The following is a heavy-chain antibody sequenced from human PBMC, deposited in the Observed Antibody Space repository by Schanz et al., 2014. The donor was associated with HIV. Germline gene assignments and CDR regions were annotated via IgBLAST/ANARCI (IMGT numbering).Heavy chain of an antibody. CDR1: GGTRRTYV. V-gene: IGHV1-69*01. CDR2: NSPTSGTA. CDR3: ARDFGSYPRTRFPSD. J-gene: IGHJ4*02. D-gene: IGHD1-1*01. Sequence: EGKKPGSGEKVSCEEAGGTRRTYVVNWERKAPGQGLEWLGGNSPTSGTADYAQKFQDRVTITADESTEMAYLELRSLRSEDTALYYCARDFGSYPRTRFPSDWGQGTLFFVSS.